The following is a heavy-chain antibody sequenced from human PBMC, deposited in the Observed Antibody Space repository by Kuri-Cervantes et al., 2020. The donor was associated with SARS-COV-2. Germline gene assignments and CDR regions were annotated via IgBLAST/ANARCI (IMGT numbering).Heavy chain of an antibody. CDR2: VNHNGGA. V-gene: IGHV4-34*01. Sequence: GSLRLSCAIYGGSLSGSYWSWIRQSPGKRLEWIGEVNHNGGANYNPSLRSRVTISVDPSKNQFSLNLNSVAASDTAVYYCARRGDFGDYYSWKYWGQGILVTVSS. J-gene: IGHJ4*02. D-gene: IGHD2-21*02. CDR1: GGSLSGSY. CDR3: ARRGDFGDYYSWKY.